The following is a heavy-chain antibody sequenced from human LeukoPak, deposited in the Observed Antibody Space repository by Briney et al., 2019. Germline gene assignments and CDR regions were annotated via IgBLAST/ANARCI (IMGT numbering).Heavy chain of an antibody. CDR3: ARLASPLRYYYYYYYMDV. CDR2: IYYSGST. V-gene: IGHV4-61*05. CDR1: GGSISSSSYY. Sequence: PSETLSLTCTVSGGSISSSSYYWGWIRQPPGKGLEWIGYIYYSGSTNYNPSLKSRVTISVDTSKNQFSLKLSSVTAADTAVYYCARLASPLRYYYYYYYMDVWGKGTTVTISS. D-gene: IGHD3-3*01. J-gene: IGHJ6*03.